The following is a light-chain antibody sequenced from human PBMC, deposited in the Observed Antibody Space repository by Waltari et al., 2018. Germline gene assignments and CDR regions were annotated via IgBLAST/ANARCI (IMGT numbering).Light chain of an antibody. Sequence: QSGLTQPASVSGSPGQSITISCAATSSDIGPFNFISWYQPRPGKAPELLVYDVSHRPSGVSTRFSGSKSDNTAALTISGLQAEDEAVYYCSSFSSSTAGIFGGGTKVTVL. CDR2: DVS. V-gene: IGLV2-14*01. CDR1: SSDIGPFNF. CDR3: SSFSSSTAGI. J-gene: IGLJ2*01.